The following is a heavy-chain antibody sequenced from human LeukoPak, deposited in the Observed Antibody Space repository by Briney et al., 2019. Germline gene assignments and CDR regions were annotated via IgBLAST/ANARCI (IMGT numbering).Heavy chain of an antibody. CDR3: AKDIRLAAADYYFDY. Sequence: PGGSLRLSCAASGFTFSNYGMHWVRQAPGKGLEWVAVISHDETATYYADSVKGRFTISRDNSKNTVYLQMNSLRAEDTAVYYCAKDIRLAAADYYFDYWGQGTLVTVSS. CDR2: ISHDETAT. V-gene: IGHV3-30*18. D-gene: IGHD6-13*01. CDR1: GFTFSNYG. J-gene: IGHJ4*02.